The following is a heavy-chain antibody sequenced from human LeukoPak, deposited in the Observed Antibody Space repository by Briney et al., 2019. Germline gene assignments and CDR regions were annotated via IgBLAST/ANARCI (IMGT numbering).Heavy chain of an antibody. V-gene: IGHV3-30*02. CDR2: IRYDGSNK. CDR1: GFTFSSFD. CDR3: AREPIIDW. J-gene: IGHJ4*02. Sequence: GGSLRLSCTASGFTFSSFDMHWVRQAPGKGLEWVAFIRYDGSNKYYADSVKGRFTISRDNSKNSLYLQMNMLRAEDTAVYYCAREPIIDWWGQGTLVTVSS.